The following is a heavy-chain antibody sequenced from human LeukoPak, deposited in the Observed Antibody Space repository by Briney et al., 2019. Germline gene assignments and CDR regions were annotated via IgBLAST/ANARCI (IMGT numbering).Heavy chain of an antibody. CDR2: INLGGST. CDR3: ARNKFGVTYYGSGSYYNSPYDYYMDV. J-gene: IGHJ6*03. D-gene: IGHD3-10*01. V-gene: IGHV4-34*01. Sequence: SETLSPTCAVYGASLSSYYWGWIRQPPGKGLEWMGEINLGGSTTYKPSLKSRVAISVDTSKNQFSRKRSAVTAADTAVYYCARNKFGVTYYGSGSYYNSPYDYYMDVWGKGTTVTISS. CDR1: GASLSSYY.